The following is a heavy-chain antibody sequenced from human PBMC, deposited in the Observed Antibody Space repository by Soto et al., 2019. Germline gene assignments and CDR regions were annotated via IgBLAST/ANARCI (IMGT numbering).Heavy chain of an antibody. CDR1: GFTFSSYA. D-gene: IGHD2-2*01. CDR3: AKDRVEVPGANDRGFDY. J-gene: IGHJ4*02. V-gene: IGHV3-23*01. CDR2: ISGSGGST. Sequence: VQLLESGGGLVQPGGSLRLSCAASGFTFSSYAMSWVRQAPGKGLEWVSGISGSGGSTYYADSVKGRFTISRDNSKNTLYLQMNGLRAEDTALYYCAKDRVEVPGANDRGFDYWGQGTLVTVSS.